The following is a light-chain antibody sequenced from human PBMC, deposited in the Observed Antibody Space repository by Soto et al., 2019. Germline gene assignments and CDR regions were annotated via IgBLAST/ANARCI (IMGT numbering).Light chain of an antibody. CDR2: EVS. Sequence: QSALTKPPSVSGSPGQSVTISCTGTSSDVGSYNRVSWYQQPPGTAPKLMIYEVSNRPSRVPDRFSGSKSGNTASLTISGLQAEDEDDYYGSSYTSSSPLVFGTGTQVTVL. CDR1: SSDVGSYNR. CDR3: SSYTSSSPLV. J-gene: IGLJ1*01. V-gene: IGLV2-18*02.